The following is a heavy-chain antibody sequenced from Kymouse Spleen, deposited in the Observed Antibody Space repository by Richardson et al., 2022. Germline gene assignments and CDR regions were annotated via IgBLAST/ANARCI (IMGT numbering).Heavy chain of an antibody. V-gene: IGHV4-34*01. Sequence: QVQLQQWGAGLLKPSETLSLTCAVYGGSFSGYYWSWIRQPPGKGLEWIGEINHSGSTNYNPSLKSRVTISVDTSKNQFSLKLSSVTAADTAVYYCARERVQYGHYYGMDVWGQGTTVTVSS. J-gene: IGHJ6*02. CDR2: INHSGST. D-gene: IGHD4-11,IGHD4-11*01. CDR1: GGSFSGYY. CDR3: ARERVQYGHYYGMDV.